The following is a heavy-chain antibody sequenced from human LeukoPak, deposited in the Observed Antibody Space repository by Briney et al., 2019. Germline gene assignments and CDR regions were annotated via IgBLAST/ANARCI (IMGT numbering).Heavy chain of an antibody. Sequence: SETLSLTCTVSGGSISSYYWSWIRQPPGKGLEWVGYIYYSGSANYNPSLKSRVTISVDTSKNQFSLKLRSVTAADTALYYCAGMPGPHSFDPWGQGTLVTVSS. CDR3: AGMPGPHSFDP. J-gene: IGHJ5*02. D-gene: IGHD1-14*01. CDR1: GGSISSYY. V-gene: IGHV4-59*01. CDR2: IYYSGSA.